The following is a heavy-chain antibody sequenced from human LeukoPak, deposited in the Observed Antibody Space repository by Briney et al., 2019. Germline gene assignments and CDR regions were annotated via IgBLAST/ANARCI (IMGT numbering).Heavy chain of an antibody. V-gene: IGHV3-30-3*01. J-gene: IGHJ6*02. CDR1: GFTFSSHA. CDR2: ISYDGSNK. CDR3: ARDKGYCSSTSCYYYYYGMDV. Sequence: GGSLRLSCAASGFTFSSHAMLWVRQAPGKGLEWVAVISYDGSNKYYADSVKGRFTISRDNSKNTLYLRMNSLRAEDTAVYYCARDKGYCSSTSCYYYYYGMDVWGQGTTVTVSS. D-gene: IGHD2-2*01.